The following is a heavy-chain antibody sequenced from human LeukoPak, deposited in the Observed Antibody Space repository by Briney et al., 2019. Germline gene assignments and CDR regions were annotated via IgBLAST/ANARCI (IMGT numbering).Heavy chain of an antibody. CDR1: GGSISSYY. CDR3: ARLRVGSCSSTSCYRVFDY. V-gene: IGHV4-59*08. Sequence: SETLSLTCTVSGGSISSYYWSWIRQPPGKRLEWVGFISYGGSTNYNPSLKSRVTISVDTSKNQFSLKLNSVTAADTAVYYCARLRVGSCSSTSCYRVFDYWGQGTLVTVSS. CDR2: ISYGGST. D-gene: IGHD2-2*02. J-gene: IGHJ4*02.